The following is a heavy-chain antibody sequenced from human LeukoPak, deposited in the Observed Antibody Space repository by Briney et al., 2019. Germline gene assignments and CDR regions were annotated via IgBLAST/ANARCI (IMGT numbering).Heavy chain of an antibody. CDR3: ARAIRIYYYGSGSYYDP. Sequence: ASVKVSCKASGYTFTSYYMHWVRQAPGQGLEWMGIINPSGGSTSYAQKFQGRVTMTRDTSTSTVYMELSSLRSEDTAVYYCARAIRIYYYGSGSYYDPWGQGTLATVSS. D-gene: IGHD3-10*01. CDR2: INPSGGST. CDR1: GYTFTSYY. J-gene: IGHJ5*02. V-gene: IGHV1-46*01.